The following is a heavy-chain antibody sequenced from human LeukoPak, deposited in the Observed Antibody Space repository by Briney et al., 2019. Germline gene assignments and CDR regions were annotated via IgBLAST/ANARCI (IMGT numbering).Heavy chain of an antibody. Sequence: GGSLRLSCSASGFTFGSYSMNWVRQAPGKGLEWVSSISSSSSYIYYADSVKGRFTISRDNAKNSLYLQMNSLRAEDTAVYYCAREPGYSYGFVDYWGQGTLVTVSS. CDR2: ISSSSSYI. CDR1: GFTFGSYS. J-gene: IGHJ4*02. D-gene: IGHD5-18*01. V-gene: IGHV3-21*01. CDR3: AREPGYSYGFVDY.